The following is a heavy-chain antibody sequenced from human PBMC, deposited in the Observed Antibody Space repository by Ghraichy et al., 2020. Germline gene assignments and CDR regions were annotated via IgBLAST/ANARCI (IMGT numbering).Heavy chain of an antibody. CDR2: ISYDGSNK. V-gene: IGHV3-30*18. D-gene: IGHD3-16*01. CDR1: GFTFSSYG. Sequence: GGSLRLSCAASGFTFSSYGMHWVRQAPGKGLEWVAVISYDGSNKYYADSVKGRFTISRDNSKNTLYLQMNSLRAEDTAVYYCAKTYFATFYDYVWGSPGWWGQGTLVTVSS. J-gene: IGHJ4*02. CDR3: AKTYFATFYDYVWGSPGW.